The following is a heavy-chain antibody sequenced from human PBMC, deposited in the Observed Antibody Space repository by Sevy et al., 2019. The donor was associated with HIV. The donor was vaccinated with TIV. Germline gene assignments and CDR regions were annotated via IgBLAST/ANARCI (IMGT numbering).Heavy chain of an antibody. Sequence: GGSLRLSCAASGFTFRTYGMQWVRQAPGKGLEWVAFIRYDGNNKYYTDSVKGRFTISRDNAKNSLYLQMNSLRVEDTAVYYCARDASVAAYYFDFWGQGTLVTVSS. V-gene: IGHV3-30*02. CDR2: IRYDGNNK. CDR3: ARDASVAAYYFDF. D-gene: IGHD6-19*01. J-gene: IGHJ4*02. CDR1: GFTFRTYG.